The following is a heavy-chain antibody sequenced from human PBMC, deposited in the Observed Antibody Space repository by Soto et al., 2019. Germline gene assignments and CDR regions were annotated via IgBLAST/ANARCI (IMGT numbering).Heavy chain of an antibody. CDR2: INHSGST. CDR1: GGSFSGYY. V-gene: IGHV4-34*01. CDR3: ARVYGSGTTYGMDV. D-gene: IGHD3-10*01. Sequence: SETLSLTCAVYGGSFSGYYWSWIRKTPGKGLEWIGEINHSGSTNYNPSLKSRVTISVDTSKNQFSLKLSSVTAADTAVYYCARVYGSGTTYGMDVWGQGTTVTVSS. J-gene: IGHJ6*02.